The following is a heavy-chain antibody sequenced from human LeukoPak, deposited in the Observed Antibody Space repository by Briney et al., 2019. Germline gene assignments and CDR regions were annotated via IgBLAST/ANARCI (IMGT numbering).Heavy chain of an antibody. CDR3: DIVGAAGNFDY. Sequence: PGGSLRLSCAASGFTFSTFWMAWIRQAPGKGLEWLAQIKNDGSAQSYVDSVKGRFTISRDNAKNSLYLQMNSLTADDTAVYYCDIVGAAGNFDYWGQGTLVTVYS. CDR2: IKNDGSAQ. D-gene: IGHD1-26*01. J-gene: IGHJ4*02. V-gene: IGHV3-7*01. CDR1: GFTFSTFW.